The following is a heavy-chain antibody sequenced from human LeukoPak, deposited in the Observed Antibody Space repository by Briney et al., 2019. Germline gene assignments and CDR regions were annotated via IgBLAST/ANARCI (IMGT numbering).Heavy chain of an antibody. CDR2: IYYSGST. CDR3: ATSVTRYYFDY. J-gene: IGHJ4*02. Sequence: SQTLSLTCTVSVGSISSGDYYWSWIRQPPGKGLEWIGDIYYSGSTYYNPSLKSRVTISVDTSKNEFALKLSSVTAADTAVYYCATSVTRYYFDYWGQGTLVTVSS. V-gene: IGHV4-30-4*01. D-gene: IGHD4-17*01. CDR1: VGSISSGDYY.